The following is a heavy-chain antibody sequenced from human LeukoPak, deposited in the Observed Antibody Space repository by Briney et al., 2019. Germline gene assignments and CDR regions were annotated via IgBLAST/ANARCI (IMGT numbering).Heavy chain of an antibody. CDR1: GFTFSSYS. V-gene: IGHV3-21*01. J-gene: IGHJ6*02. D-gene: IGHD3-22*01. CDR3: ARVGRYYDSSGYYGSLYYYGTDV. Sequence: PGGSLRLSCAASGFTFSSYSMNWVRQAPGKGLEWVSSISSSSSYIYYADSVKGRFTISRDNAKNSLYLQMNSLRAEDTAVYYCARVGRYYDSSGYYGSLYYYGTDVWGQGTTVTVSS. CDR2: ISSSSSYI.